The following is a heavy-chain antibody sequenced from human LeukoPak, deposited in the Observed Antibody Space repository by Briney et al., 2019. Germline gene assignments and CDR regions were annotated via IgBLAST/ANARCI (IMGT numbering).Heavy chain of an antibody. CDR3: AREGDSGSYYYFDY. CDR1: GYTFTGYY. J-gene: IGHJ4*02. CDR2: INPNSGGT. D-gene: IGHD1-26*01. Sequence: ASGKVSCKASGYTFTGYYMHWVRQAPGQGLEWMGWINPNSGGTNYAQKFQGRVTMTRDTSISTAYMELSRLRSDDTAVYYCAREGDSGSYYYFDYWGQGTLVTVSS. V-gene: IGHV1-2*02.